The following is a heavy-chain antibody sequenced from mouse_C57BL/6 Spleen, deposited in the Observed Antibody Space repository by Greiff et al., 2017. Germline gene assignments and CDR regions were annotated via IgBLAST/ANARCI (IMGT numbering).Heavy chain of an antibody. V-gene: IGHV1-15*01. CDR1: GYTFTDYE. Sequence: QVQLKQSGAELVRPGASVTLSCKASGYTFTDYEMHWVKQTPVHGLEWIGAIDPETGGTAYNQKFKGKAILTADKSSSTAYMQLSSLTSEDSAVYYCARGFITTVVARAMDYWGQGTSVTVSS. J-gene: IGHJ4*01. D-gene: IGHD1-1*01. CDR3: ARGFITTVVARAMDY. CDR2: IDPETGGT.